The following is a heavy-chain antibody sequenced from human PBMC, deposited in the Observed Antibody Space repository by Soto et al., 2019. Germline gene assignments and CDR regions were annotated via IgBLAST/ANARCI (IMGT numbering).Heavy chain of an antibody. V-gene: IGHV3-30*18. CDR3: AKVPYYYDSSGYYYGVDV. CDR2: ISYDGSNK. D-gene: IGHD3-22*01. CDR1: GFTFSSYG. Sequence: GGSLRLSCAASGFTFSSYGMHWVRQAPGKGLEWVAVISYDGSNKYYADSVKGRFTISRDNSKNTLYLQMNSLRAEDTAVYYCAKVPYYYDSSGYYYGVDVWGQGTTVTVSS. J-gene: IGHJ6*02.